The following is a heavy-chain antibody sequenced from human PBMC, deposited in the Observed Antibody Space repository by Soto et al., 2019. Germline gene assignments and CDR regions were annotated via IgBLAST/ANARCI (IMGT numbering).Heavy chain of an antibody. D-gene: IGHD2-8*01. CDR3: AKRDCTCYFGAPAFDY. CDR2: IRGSGANT. CDR1: GLTLSNYD. Sequence: EVQLLESGGGSVQSGGSLRLSCAATGLTLSNYDMTWVRQAPGKGLEWVSSIRGSGANTYYADSVKCRFTISRDLSKNTLNLEMNSLRVDDTAVYYCAKRDCTCYFGAPAFDYWGQGTLVSVSS. J-gene: IGHJ4*02. V-gene: IGHV3-23*01.